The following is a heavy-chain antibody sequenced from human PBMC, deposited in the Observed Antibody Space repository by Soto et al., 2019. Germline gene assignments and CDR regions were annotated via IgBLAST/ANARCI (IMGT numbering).Heavy chain of an antibody. D-gene: IGHD3-16*01. CDR1: GGNFRDYA. CDR3: ATSRGFYAAIDV. V-gene: IGHV1-69*01. Sequence: QVHLVQSGTEVKKPGSSVKVSCKASGGNFRDYAISWVRQAPGQGPEWMGGIMAVFGTATYAQKFQGRVTISADEFTTTSDFYLSSLTSGDAAVYYCATSRGFYAAIDVLGQGTTVTVSS. J-gene: IGHJ6*02. CDR2: IMAVFGTA.